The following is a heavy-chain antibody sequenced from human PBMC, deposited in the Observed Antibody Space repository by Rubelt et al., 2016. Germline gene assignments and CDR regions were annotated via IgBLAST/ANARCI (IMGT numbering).Heavy chain of an antibody. CDR3: ARAGVISGHPTNFAY. CDR1: GGSFSGYY. V-gene: IGHV4-34*01. J-gene: IGHJ4*02. CDR2: INHSGST. D-gene: IGHD5-12*01. Sequence: QVQLQQWGAGLLKPSETLSLTCAVYGGSFSGYYWSWIRQPPGKGLEWIGEINHSGSTNYNPSLKSRVTISVDTAKNQFALKLSSGTAADTAGYYCARAGVISGHPTNFAYWGQGTLVTVSA.